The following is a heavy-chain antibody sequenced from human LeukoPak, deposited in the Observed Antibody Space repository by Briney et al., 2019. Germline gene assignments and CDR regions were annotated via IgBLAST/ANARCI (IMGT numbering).Heavy chain of an antibody. D-gene: IGHD6-6*01. J-gene: IGHJ4*02. Sequence: GGSLRLSCTTSGFNFRAYWMAWVRQAPGKGLEWVAVISYDGSNKYYADSVKGRFTISRDNSKNTLYLQMNSLRAEDTAVYYCARGTYSSSPVDYWGQGTLVTVSS. V-gene: IGHV3-30*19. CDR2: ISYDGSNK. CDR1: GFNFRAYW. CDR3: ARGTYSSSPVDY.